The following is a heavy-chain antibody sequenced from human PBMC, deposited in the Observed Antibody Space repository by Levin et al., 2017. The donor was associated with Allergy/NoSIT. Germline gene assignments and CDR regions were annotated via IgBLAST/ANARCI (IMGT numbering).Heavy chain of an antibody. CDR2: LSCLFLP. CDR3: ARVAGYSYGYYFDY. D-gene: IGHD5-18*01. V-gene: IGHV4-30-2*01. CDR1: GGSISSGGYS. Sequence: SLTLSLTCAVSGGSISSGGYSWSWIRQPPGKGLDLLFPLSCLFLPPSPPSLKSRVSMSVDRSKNQFSLKLSYVTAADTAVYYCARVAGYSYGYYFDYWGPGTLVTVSS. J-gene: IGHJ4*02.